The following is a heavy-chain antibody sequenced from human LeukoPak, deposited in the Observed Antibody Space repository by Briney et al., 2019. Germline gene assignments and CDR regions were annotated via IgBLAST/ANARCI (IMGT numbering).Heavy chain of an antibody. CDR2: IRARAGST. Sequence: PGGSLRLSCAASGFTFADYAMNWFRQAPEKGLEWVSAIRARAGSTYYGDSVKGRFAVSRDNSKSTLYLQMNSLRAEDTAVYYCAKDPHSFLSPVVVDFDQWGQGTLVIVSS. J-gene: IGHJ4*02. CDR1: GFTFADYA. D-gene: IGHD2-15*01. CDR3: AKDPHSFLSPVVVDFDQ. V-gene: IGHV3-23*01.